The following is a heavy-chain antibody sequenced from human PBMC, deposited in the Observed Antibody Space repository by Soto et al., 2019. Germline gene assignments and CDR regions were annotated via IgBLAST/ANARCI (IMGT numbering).Heavy chain of an antibody. Sequence: GSLRLSCAASGFTFSGSAMHWVRQASGKGLEWVGRIRSKANSYATAYAASVEGRFTISRDDSKNTAYLQMNSLKTEDTAVYYCTRLWVSAAAGRAGYWGQGTLVTVSS. J-gene: IGHJ4*02. V-gene: IGHV3-73*01. CDR3: TRLWVSAAAGRAGY. CDR1: GFTFSGSA. D-gene: IGHD6-13*01. CDR2: IRSKANSYAT.